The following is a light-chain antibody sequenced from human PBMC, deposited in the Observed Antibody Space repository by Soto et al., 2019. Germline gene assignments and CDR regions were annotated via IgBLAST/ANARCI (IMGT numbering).Light chain of an antibody. J-gene: IGKJ5*01. CDR1: QNINSW. Sequence: DIQMTQSPSTLSASVGDRVTITCRASQNINSWLAWYQQKPGKAPNLLIYDASTLESGVPSRFSGSGSGTDFTFTISSLQAEDIATYFCQQYDSVFTFGQGTRLEIK. CDR2: DAS. CDR3: QQYDSVFT. V-gene: IGKV1-5*01.